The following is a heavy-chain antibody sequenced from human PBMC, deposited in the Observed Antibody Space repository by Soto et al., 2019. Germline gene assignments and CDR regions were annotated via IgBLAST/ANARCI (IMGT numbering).Heavy chain of an antibody. Sequence: SGGSLRLSXAASGFTFSSYSMNWVRQAPGKGLEWVSSISSSSSYIYYADSVKGRFTISRDNAKNSLYLQMNSLRAEDTAVYYCARGQDSRGGYYYYYYGMDVWGQGTTVTVSS. CDR2: ISSSSSYI. D-gene: IGHD1-1*01. V-gene: IGHV3-21*01. J-gene: IGHJ6*02. CDR1: GFTFSSYS. CDR3: ARGQDSRGGYYYYYYGMDV.